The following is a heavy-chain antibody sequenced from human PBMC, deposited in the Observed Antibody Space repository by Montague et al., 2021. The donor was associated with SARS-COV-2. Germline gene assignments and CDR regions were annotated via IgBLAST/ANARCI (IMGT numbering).Heavy chain of an antibody. Sequence: SETLSLTCTVSGGSISSYYWSWIRQPPGKGLEWIGYIYYSGSTNYSPSLKSRVTISVDTSKNQFSLKLSSVTAADTAAYYCARRALGYCSGGSCYSGFDYWGQGTLVTVSS. D-gene: IGHD2-15*01. V-gene: IGHV4-59*08. CDR3: ARRALGYCSGGSCYSGFDY. CDR1: GGSISSYY. CDR2: IYYSGST. J-gene: IGHJ4*02.